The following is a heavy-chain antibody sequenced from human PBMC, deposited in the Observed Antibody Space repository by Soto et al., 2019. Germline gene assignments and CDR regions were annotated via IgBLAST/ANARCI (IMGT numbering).Heavy chain of an antibody. CDR3: AREGAVAGTSGGYYYYGMDV. Sequence: SQTLSLTCAISGDSVSSNSAAWNWIRQSPSRGLEWLGRTYYRSKWYNDYAVSVKSRITINPDTSKNQFSLQLNSVTPEDTAVYYCAREGAVAGTSGGYYYYGMDVWGQGTTVT. V-gene: IGHV6-1*01. D-gene: IGHD6-19*01. CDR2: TYYRSKWYN. CDR1: GDSVSSNSAA. J-gene: IGHJ6*02.